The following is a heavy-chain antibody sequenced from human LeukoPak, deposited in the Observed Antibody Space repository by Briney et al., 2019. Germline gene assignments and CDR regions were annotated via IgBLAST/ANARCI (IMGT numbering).Heavy chain of an antibody. CDR2: MNPISGST. J-gene: IGHJ5*02. D-gene: IGHD3-10*01. CDR1: GYTFSSYD. CDR3: ARVKRFPTVWFDP. Sequence: APVKVSCKASGYTFSSYDINWVRQAAGQGLEWMGWMNPISGSTGYAQKFQGRVTMTRDTSITTAFMELSSLRSDDTAIYYCARVKRFPTVWFDPWGQGTLVTVSS. V-gene: IGHV1-8*01.